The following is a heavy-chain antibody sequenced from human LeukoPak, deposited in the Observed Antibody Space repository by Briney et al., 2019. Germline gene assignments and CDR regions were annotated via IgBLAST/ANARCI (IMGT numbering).Heavy chain of an antibody. Sequence: GGSLRLSCAASGFTFSSYGMHWVRQAPGKGLEWVAVISYDGSNKYYADSVKGRFTISRDNAKNSLYLQMNSLRAEDTAVYYCARLLAYGSGGEAFDYWGQGSLVTVSS. CDR2: ISYDGSNK. D-gene: IGHD3-10*01. CDR3: ARLLAYGSGGEAFDY. CDR1: GFTFSSYG. V-gene: IGHV3-30*03. J-gene: IGHJ4*02.